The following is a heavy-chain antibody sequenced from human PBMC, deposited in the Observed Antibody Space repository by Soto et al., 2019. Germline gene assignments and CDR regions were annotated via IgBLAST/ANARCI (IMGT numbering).Heavy chain of an antibody. Sequence: QVQLVQSGPEVKKPGSSATVSCQASGGTFSNYVISWVRQAPGQGREWRGGIIPLFGTTNYAKKSKGRIANPSDGSTTTFHWDLSRRRLEDPPGNFGQIDLGSGELGVVWGQGTAVIV. J-gene: IGHJ6*01. CDR2: IIPLFGTT. D-gene: IGHD3-10*01. CDR1: GGTFSNYV. V-gene: IGHV1-69*01. CDR3: QIDLGSGELGVV.